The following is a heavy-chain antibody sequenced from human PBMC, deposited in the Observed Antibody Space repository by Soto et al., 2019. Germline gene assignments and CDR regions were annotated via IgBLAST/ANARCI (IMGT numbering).Heavy chain of an antibody. CDR1: GGTFSSYA. Sequence: QMQLVQSGAEVKKPGSSVKVSCKASGGTFSSYAISWVRQAPGQGLEWMGGIIPIFGTANYAQKFQGRVTITADESTSTAYMELSSLRSEDTAVYYCARAPIYYDSSGSPTYYYYGMDVWGQGTTVTVSS. D-gene: IGHD3-22*01. CDR2: IIPIFGTA. CDR3: ARAPIYYDSSGSPTYYYYGMDV. V-gene: IGHV1-69*01. J-gene: IGHJ6*02.